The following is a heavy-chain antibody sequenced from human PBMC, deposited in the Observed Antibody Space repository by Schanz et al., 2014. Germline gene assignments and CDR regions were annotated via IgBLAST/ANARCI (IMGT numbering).Heavy chain of an antibody. CDR2: ISNNGGAT. CDR1: GFTFSCCA. CDR3: AKMSGHPRGSYYFDH. D-gene: IGHD3-3*01. V-gene: IGHV3-23*04. J-gene: IGHJ4*02. Sequence: EVQLEVSGGGLVQPGGSLRLSCAASGFTFSCCAMSWVRLAPGRGLEWVSGISNNGGATYYADSVKGRFTISRDNSKNTVYVQMNSLRAEDTAVYYCAKMSGHPRGSYYFDHWGQGVLVTVSS.